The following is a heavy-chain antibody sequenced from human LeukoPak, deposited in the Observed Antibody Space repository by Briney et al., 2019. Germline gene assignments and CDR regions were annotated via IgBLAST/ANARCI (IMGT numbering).Heavy chain of an antibody. CDR3: AADPNYGDYSRAFDI. CDR1: GFTFTSSA. CDR2: IVVGSGNT. Sequence: GASVKVSCKASGFTFTSSAMQWVRQAPGQRLEWIGWIVVGSGNTNYAQKFQERVTITRDMSTSTDYMELSSLRSEDTAVYYCAADPNYGDYSRAFDIWGQGTMVTVSS. D-gene: IGHD4-17*01. J-gene: IGHJ3*02. V-gene: IGHV1-58*02.